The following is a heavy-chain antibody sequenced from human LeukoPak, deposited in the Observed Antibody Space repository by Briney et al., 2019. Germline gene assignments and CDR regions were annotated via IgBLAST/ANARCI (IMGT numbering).Heavy chain of an antibody. CDR3: ARDRGVRGVTTALGY. Sequence: ASVKASCKASGYTFTGYYMHWVRQAPGQGLEWIGWINPNSGGTNYAQKFKGGVTMTRDTSISTAYMALSRLRSDDTAVYYCARDRGVRGVTTALGYWGKGTLVTVSS. CDR1: GYTFTGYY. J-gene: IGHJ4*01. D-gene: IGHD3-10*01. V-gene: IGHV1-2*02. CDR2: INPNSGGT.